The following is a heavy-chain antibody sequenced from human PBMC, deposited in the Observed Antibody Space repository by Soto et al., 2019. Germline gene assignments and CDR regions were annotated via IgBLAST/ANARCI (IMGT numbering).Heavy chain of an antibody. Sequence: PGGSLRLSCAASGFIFSSYAMNWVRQAPGKGLEWVSLIGESGTPTYYADSVKGRFTISRDNSGNTLFLEMYSLRAEDTAVYYCARYIPGVRYYGMDVWGQGTTVTVSS. CDR3: ARYIPGVRYYGMDV. CDR1: GFIFSSYA. CDR2: IGESGTPT. V-gene: IGHV3-23*01. D-gene: IGHD2-2*01. J-gene: IGHJ6*02.